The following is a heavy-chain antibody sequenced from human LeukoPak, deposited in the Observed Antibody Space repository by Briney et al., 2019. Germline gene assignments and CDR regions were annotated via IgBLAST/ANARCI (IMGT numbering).Heavy chain of an antibody. D-gene: IGHD3-22*01. V-gene: IGHV1-46*01. J-gene: IGHJ3*02. CDR3: ARDVEFYDSSGYASDAFDI. CDR2: INPSGGST. CDR1: GCTFSSYD. Sequence: ASVKVSCKASGCTFSSYDISWVRQAPGQGLEWMGIINPSGGSTSYAQKLQGRVTMTTDTSTSTAYMELRSLRSDDTAVYYCARDVEFYDSSGYASDAFDIWGQGTMVTVSS.